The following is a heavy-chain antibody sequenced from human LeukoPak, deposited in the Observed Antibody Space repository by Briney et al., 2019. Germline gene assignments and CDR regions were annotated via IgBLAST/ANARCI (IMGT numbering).Heavy chain of an antibody. CDR1: GFTFSSYG. CDR2: IKQDGSKK. CDR3: ARDPVAGTTTFDY. D-gene: IGHD1-7*01. J-gene: IGHJ4*02. Sequence: GGSLRLSCAASGFTFSSYGMNWVRQAPGKGLEWVANIKQDGSKKYYVDSVKGRFTISRDNAKNSLYLQMNSLRAEDTAVYYCARDPVAGTTTFDYWGQGTLVTVSS. V-gene: IGHV3-7*01.